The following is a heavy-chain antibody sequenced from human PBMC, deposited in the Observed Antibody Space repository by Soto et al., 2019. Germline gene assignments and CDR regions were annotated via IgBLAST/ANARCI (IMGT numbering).Heavy chain of an antibody. CDR3: ARDHGVTAMSWVLGYFDY. CDR2: ISAYNGNT. J-gene: IGHJ4*02. CDR1: GYTFTSYG. V-gene: IGHV1-18*01. Sequence: QVQLVQSGAEVKKPGASVKVSCKASGYTFTSYGISWVRQAPGQGLEWMGWISAYNGNTNYAQKLQGRVTMTTDTXTXTXXMELRSLRSDDTAVYYCARDHGVTAMSWVLGYFDYWVQGTLVTVSS. D-gene: IGHD5-18*01.